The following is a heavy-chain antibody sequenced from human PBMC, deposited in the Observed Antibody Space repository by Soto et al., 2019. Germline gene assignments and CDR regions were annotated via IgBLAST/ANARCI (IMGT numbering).Heavy chain of an antibody. J-gene: IGHJ5*02. CDR1: GYTFTSYG. CDR2: INAYNGNT. V-gene: IGHV1-18*01. Sequence: QVQLVQSGAEVKKPGASVKVSCKASGYTFTSYGISWVRQAPGQGLEWMGWINAYNGNTNYAQKLQGRVTMTTDTATSTASMELSRLSSDDTAVYYCARVLLPFDPWGQGTLVTVSS. CDR3: ARVLLPFDP. D-gene: IGHD2-15*01.